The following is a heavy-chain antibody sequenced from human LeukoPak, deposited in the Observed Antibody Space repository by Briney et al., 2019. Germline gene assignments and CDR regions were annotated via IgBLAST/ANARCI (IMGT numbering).Heavy chain of an antibody. CDR1: GFTVSSNY. CDR2: ISGSGGST. CDR3: AKDRNSGSYFDY. D-gene: IGHD1-26*01. Sequence: GGSLRLSCAASGFTVSSNYMSWVRQAPGKGLEWVSAISGSGGSTYYADSVKGRFTISRDNSKNTLYLQMNSLRAENTAVYYCAKDRNSGSYFDYWGQGTLVTVSS. V-gene: IGHV3-23*01. J-gene: IGHJ4*02.